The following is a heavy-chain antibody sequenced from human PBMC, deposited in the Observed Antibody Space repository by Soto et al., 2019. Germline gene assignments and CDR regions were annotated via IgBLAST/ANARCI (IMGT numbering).Heavy chain of an antibody. CDR3: ARGRYGDY. CDR1: GYTFTSYG. D-gene: IGHD1-1*01. CDR2: ISAHNDNT. V-gene: IGHV1-18*01. Sequence: QVHLVQSGAEVKKPGASVKVSCKCSGYTFTSYGITWVRQAPGQGLEWMGWISAHNDNTDYAQKLQGRVTVTRDTSTSTAYMELRSRRSNDTAVYYCARGRYGDYWGQGALVTVPS. J-gene: IGHJ4*02.